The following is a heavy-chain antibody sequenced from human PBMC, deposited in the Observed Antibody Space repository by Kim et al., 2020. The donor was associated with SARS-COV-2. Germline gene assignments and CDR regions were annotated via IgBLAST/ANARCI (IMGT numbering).Heavy chain of an antibody. Sequence: QGRVTMTRDTSTSTVYMELSSLRSEDTAVYYCARDPTYDSSGYFEYYFDYWGQGTLVTVSS. D-gene: IGHD3-22*01. J-gene: IGHJ4*02. CDR3: ARDPTYDSSGYFEYYFDY. V-gene: IGHV1-46*01.